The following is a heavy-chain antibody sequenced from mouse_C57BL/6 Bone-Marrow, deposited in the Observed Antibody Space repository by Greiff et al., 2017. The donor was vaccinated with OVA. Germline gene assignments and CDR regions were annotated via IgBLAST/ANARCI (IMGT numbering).Heavy chain of an antibody. CDR2: IRSKSNNYAT. CDR1: GFSFNTYA. V-gene: IGHV10-1*01. Sequence: EVQGVESGGGLVQPKGSLKLSCAASGFSFNTYAMNWVRQAPGQGLEWVARIRSKSNNYATYYADSVKDRFTISRDDSESMLYLQMNNLKTEDTAMYYCVRHVSLYYDYDDYAMDYWGQGTSVTVSS. CDR3: VRHVSLYYDYDDYAMDY. J-gene: IGHJ4*01. D-gene: IGHD2-4*01.